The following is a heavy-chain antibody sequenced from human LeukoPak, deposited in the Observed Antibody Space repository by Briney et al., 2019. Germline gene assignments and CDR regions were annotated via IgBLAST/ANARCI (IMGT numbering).Heavy chain of an antibody. CDR2: ISSSSSTI. CDR1: GFTFSSYS. V-gene: IGHV3-48*01. J-gene: IGHJ6*03. D-gene: IGHD1-7*01. CDR3: ARDRGITGTTRAAYYMDV. Sequence: PGGSLRLSCAASGFTFSSYSMNWVRQAPGKGLEWVSYISSSSSTIYYADSVKGRFTISRDNAKNSLYLQMNSLRAEDTAVYYCARDRGITGTTRAAYYMDVWGKGTTVTASS.